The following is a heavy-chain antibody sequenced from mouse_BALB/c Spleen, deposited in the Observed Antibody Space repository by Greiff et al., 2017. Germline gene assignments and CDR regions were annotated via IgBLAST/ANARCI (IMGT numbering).Heavy chain of an antibody. Sequence: EVKLEESGGGLVQPGGSLKLSCVASGFTFSNYWMNWVRQSPEKGLEWVAEIRLRSNNYATHYAESVKGRFTISRDDSKSSVYLQMNNLRAEDTGIYYCTRDDYYGSLYAMDYWGQGTSVTVSS. CDR3: TRDDYYGSLYAMDY. CDR1: GFTFSNYW. D-gene: IGHD1-1*01. J-gene: IGHJ4*01. CDR2: IRLRSNNYAT. V-gene: IGHV6-6*02.